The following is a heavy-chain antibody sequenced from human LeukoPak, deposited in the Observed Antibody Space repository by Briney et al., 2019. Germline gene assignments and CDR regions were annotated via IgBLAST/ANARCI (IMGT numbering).Heavy chain of an antibody. V-gene: IGHV4-4*07. D-gene: IGHD3-16*01. J-gene: IGHJ3*02. CDR1: GGSISSYY. Sequence: PSETLSLTCTVSGGSISSYYWSWIRQPAGKGLEWIGRIYTSGSTNYNPSLKSRVTMSVDTSKNQFSLKLSSVTAADTAVYYCASVMITFSGQGAIDIWGQGTMVTVSS. CDR3: ASVMITFSGQGAIDI. CDR2: IYTSGST.